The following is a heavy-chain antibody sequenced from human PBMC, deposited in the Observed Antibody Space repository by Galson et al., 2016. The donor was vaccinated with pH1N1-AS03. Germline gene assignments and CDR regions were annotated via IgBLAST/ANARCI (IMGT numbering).Heavy chain of an antibody. CDR2: ISHDGNNR. CDR3: GRELHFSGPLDY. Sequence: SLRLSCAASGYTFSTSALHWVRQAPGKGLEALAFISHDGNNRYYTQSVKGRFTISRDNSKNTLYLQMNSLRAEDTAIYYCGRELHFSGPLDYWGQGTLVTVSS. CDR1: GYTFSTSA. J-gene: IGHJ4*02. V-gene: IGHV3-30-3*01. D-gene: IGHD6-19*01.